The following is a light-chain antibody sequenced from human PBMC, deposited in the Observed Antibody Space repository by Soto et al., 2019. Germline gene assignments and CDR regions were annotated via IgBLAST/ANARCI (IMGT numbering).Light chain of an antibody. V-gene: IGLV4-69*01. CDR3: QTWDTGSVI. Sequence: QLVLTQSPSASASLGASVKFTCTLSSGHSSYAIAWHQQQPEKGPRYLMKLNSDGSHNKGDGIPDRFSGSSSGAERYLTISSLQSEDEADYYRQTWDTGSVIFGGGTKLTVL. CDR2: LNSDGSH. CDR1: SGHSSYA. J-gene: IGLJ2*01.